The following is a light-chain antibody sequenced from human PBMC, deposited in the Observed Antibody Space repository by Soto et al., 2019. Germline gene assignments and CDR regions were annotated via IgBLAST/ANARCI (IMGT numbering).Light chain of an antibody. V-gene: IGKV3-20*01. CDR2: GAS. CDR3: QQYGSSPLT. Sequence: EIVLTQSPGTLSLSPGERATLSCRASQSVSGSSLAWYQQKPGQAPRLLIYGASSRATGTPDRFSGSGSGTEFTLTLTRLEPEDFAVYYCQQYGSSPLTFGGGTKVEIK. J-gene: IGKJ4*01. CDR1: QSVSGSS.